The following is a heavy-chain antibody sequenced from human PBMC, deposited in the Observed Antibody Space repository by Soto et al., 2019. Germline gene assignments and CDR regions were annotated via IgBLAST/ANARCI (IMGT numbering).Heavy chain of an antibody. CDR2: ISGSGGST. CDR1: GFTFSSYA. D-gene: IGHD5-18*01. V-gene: IGHV3-23*01. CDR3: ARTLYSYGTDY. J-gene: IGHJ4*02. Sequence: GSLRLSCAASGFTFSSYAMSWVRQAPGKGLEWVSAISGSGGSTHYADSVKGRFTISRDNSKNTLYLQMNSLRAEDTAVYYCARTLYSYGTDYWGQGTLVTVSS.